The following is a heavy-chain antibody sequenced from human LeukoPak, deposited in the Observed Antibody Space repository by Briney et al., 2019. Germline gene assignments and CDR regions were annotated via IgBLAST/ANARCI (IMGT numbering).Heavy chain of an antibody. Sequence: GGSLRLSCAASGFTFSSYWMSWVRQAPGKGPEWVANIKQDGSEKYYVDSVKGRFTISRDNAKNSLYLQMNSLRAEDTAVYYCARESAGGSYDYWGQGTLVTVSS. CDR1: GFTFSSYW. CDR2: IKQDGSEK. J-gene: IGHJ4*02. CDR3: ARESAGGSYDY. V-gene: IGHV3-7*01. D-gene: IGHD1-26*01.